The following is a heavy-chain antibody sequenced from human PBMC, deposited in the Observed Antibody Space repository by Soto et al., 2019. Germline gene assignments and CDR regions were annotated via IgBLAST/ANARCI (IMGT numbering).Heavy chain of an antibody. CDR3: AKPNYDSSGYYFDY. V-gene: IGHV3-43*01. J-gene: IGHJ4*02. D-gene: IGHD3-22*01. CDR2: ISWDGGST. Sequence: GGSLRLSCAASGFTFDDYTMHWVRQAPGKGLEWVSLISWDGGSTYYADSVKGRFTISRDNSKNSLYLQMNSLRTEDTALYYCAKPNYDSSGYYFDYWGQGTLVTVSS. CDR1: GFTFDDYT.